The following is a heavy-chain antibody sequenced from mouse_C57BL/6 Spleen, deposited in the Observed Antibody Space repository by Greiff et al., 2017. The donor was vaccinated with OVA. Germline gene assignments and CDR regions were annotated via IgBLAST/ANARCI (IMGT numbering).Heavy chain of an antibody. V-gene: IGHV1-47*01. J-gene: IGHJ4*01. CDR3: ARRGIYYDYDGGMDY. CDR2: FHPYNDDT. Sequence: VKLVESGAELVKPGASVKMSCKASGYTFTTYPIEWMKQNHGKSLEWIGNFHPYNDDTKYNEKFKGKATLTVEKSSSTVYLELSRLTSDDSAVYYCARRGIYYDYDGGMDYWGQGTSVTVSS. CDR1: GYTFTTYP. D-gene: IGHD2-4*01.